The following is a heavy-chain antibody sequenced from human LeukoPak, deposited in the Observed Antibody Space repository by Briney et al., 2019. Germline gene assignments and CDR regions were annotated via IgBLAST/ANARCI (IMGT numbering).Heavy chain of an antibody. V-gene: IGHV4-30-4*08. CDR2: IYYSGST. CDR3: ARDDVVAAAGFDY. Sequence: SQTLSLTCTVSGGSISSGGYYWSWIRPHPGKGRVWIGYIYYSGSTYYNPSLKSRVTISVDTSKNLFSLKLSSVTAADAAVYYCARDDVVAAAGFDYWGQGTLVTVSS. CDR1: GGSISSGGYY. D-gene: IGHD6-13*01. J-gene: IGHJ4*02.